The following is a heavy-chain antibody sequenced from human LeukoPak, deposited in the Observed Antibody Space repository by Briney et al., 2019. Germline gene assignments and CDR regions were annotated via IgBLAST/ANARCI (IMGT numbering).Heavy chain of an antibody. V-gene: IGHV3-33*01. Sequence: GGSLRLSCAASGFTFSRFNLHWVRQAPGKGLEWVAVIWHDGSNKYYTDSVKGRFTISRDDSKNTLYLQMNSLKAEDTAVYYCARPDYGASGDYWGQGTLVTVSS. CDR1: GFTFSRFN. CDR3: ARPDYGASGDY. J-gene: IGHJ4*02. CDR2: IWHDGSNK. D-gene: IGHD4-17*01.